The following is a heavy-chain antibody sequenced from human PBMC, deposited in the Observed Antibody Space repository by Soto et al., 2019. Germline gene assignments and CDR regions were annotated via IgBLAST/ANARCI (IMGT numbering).Heavy chain of an antibody. J-gene: IGHJ4*02. Sequence: QITLKESGPTVVKPTQPLTLTCTFSGFSLTTSGVKVGWIRQPPGKTLEWLALIYWDDDKRFSPSLQSRLTITKDTSKNQVVLTMTNMDPADTATYYCVHRAYWGQGTLVTVSS. V-gene: IGHV2-5*02. CDR2: IYWDDDK. CDR3: VHRAY. CDR1: GFSLTTSGVK.